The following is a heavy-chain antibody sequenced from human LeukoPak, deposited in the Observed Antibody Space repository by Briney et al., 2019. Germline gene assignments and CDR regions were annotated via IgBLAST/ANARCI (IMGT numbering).Heavy chain of an antibody. CDR1: GFTFSSYS. CDR3: ARLTVTTKGYYGMDV. Sequence: GGSLRLSCAASGFTFSSYSMNWVRQAPGKGLEWVSSISSSSSYIYYADSVKGRFTISRDNAKKSLYLQMNSLRAEDTAVYYCARLTVTTKGYYGMDVWGQGTTVTVSS. J-gene: IGHJ6*02. V-gene: IGHV3-21*01. CDR2: ISSSSSYI. D-gene: IGHD4-17*01.